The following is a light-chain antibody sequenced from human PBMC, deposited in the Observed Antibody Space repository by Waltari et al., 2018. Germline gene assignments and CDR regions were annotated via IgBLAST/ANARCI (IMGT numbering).Light chain of an antibody. CDR3: QQRSTWPILT. V-gene: IGKV3-11*01. CDR1: QSVSSY. CDR2: DAS. J-gene: IGKJ4*01. Sequence: EIVLTQSPATLSLSPGERATLSCRASQSVSSYLGWYQQKPGQAPRLLIYDASTRATGVPGRFSGSGSGTDFTLTISSLEPEDFAIYYCQQRSTWPILTFGGWTKVEIK.